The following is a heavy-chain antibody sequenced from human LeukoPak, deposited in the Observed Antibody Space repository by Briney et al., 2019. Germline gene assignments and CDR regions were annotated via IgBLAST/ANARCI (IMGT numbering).Heavy chain of an antibody. CDR1: IGSISSSKW. Sequence: SEALSLTCSVSIGSISSSKWWSWVRQSPVKGLEWIGEIYLYGTTNYNPSFTSRVTMSVDRSRNQFSLKLTSVTAADTAVYYCARDADSSSWYRIYWGQGTLVTVSS. D-gene: IGHD6-13*01. V-gene: IGHV4-4*02. J-gene: IGHJ4*02. CDR2: IYLYGTT. CDR3: ARDADSSSWYRIY.